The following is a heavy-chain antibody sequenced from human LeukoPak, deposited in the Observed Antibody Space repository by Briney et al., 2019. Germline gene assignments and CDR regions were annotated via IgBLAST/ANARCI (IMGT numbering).Heavy chain of an antibody. CDR3: ARDLGRSGYYTIDAFDV. CDR2: ISSSGSDK. V-gene: IGHV3-21*01. CDR1: GLIFNTYS. Sequence: GGSLRLSCAASGLIFNTYSMNWVRQAPGKGLEWVSSISSSGSDKYYADSAKGRFTISRDNAKNSLYLQMSSLRAEDTAVYYCARDLGRSGYYTIDAFDVWGLGTVVTVSS. J-gene: IGHJ3*01. D-gene: IGHD3-22*01.